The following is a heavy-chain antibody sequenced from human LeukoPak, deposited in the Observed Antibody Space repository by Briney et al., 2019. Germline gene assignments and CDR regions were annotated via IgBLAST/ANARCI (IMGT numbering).Heavy chain of an antibody. J-gene: IGHJ4*02. D-gene: IGHD3-10*01. V-gene: IGHV3-66*01. CDR2: ISNGGTT. CDR3: AREGASSLVRGVIGY. CDR1: GFAVSSNH. Sequence: PGGSLRLSCAASGFAVSSNHMTWVRQAPGKGLEWVSVISNGGTTYYADSVKGRFTISRDHSQNTLYLQMNSLRVEDTAVYYCAREGASSLVRGVIGYWGPGTLVTVSS.